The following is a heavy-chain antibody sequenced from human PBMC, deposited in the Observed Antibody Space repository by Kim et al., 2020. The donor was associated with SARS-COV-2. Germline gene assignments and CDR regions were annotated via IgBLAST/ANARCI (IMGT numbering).Heavy chain of an antibody. CDR3: ARVGVVATSFDY. V-gene: IGHV1-3*01. CDR1: GYTFTSYA. CDR2: INAGNGNT. Sequence: ASVKVYCKASGYTFTSYAMHLVRQAPGQRLEWMGWINAGNGNTKYSQKFQGRVTITRDTSASTAYMELSSLRSEDTAVYYCARVGVVATSFDYWGQGTLVTVSS. D-gene: IGHD5-12*01. J-gene: IGHJ4*02.